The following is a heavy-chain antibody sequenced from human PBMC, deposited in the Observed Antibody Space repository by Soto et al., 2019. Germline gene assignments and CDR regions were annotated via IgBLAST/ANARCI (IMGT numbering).Heavy chain of an antibody. CDR3: ARNQEYCSAGSCYTLLDY. Sequence: EVQLVESGGGLVQPGGSLRLSCAASRFTFTRMNCVRQAPGKGLEWVASINQDGSERNYVDSVKGRFTISRDEAKNSLYLQMNSLRAEDTAVYYCARNQEYCSAGSCYTLLDYWGQGTLVTVSS. D-gene: IGHD2-15*01. CDR2: INQDGSER. J-gene: IGHJ4*02. CDR1: RFTFTR. V-gene: IGHV3-7*04.